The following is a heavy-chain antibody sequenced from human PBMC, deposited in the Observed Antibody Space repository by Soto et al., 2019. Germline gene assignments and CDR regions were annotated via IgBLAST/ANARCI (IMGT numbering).Heavy chain of an antibody. V-gene: IGHV3-30*02. CDR1: GFTFSSYG. CDR2: IWYDGSNK. CDR3: AKIAAAGPPADYYYYGMDV. Sequence: HPGGALRLSCSASGFTFSSYGMHWVRPAPGKELEWVAVIWYDGSNKYYADSVKGRFTISRDNSKNTLYLQMNSLRAEDTAVYYSAKIAAAGPPADYYYYGMDVWGQGTTVTVSS. D-gene: IGHD6-13*01. J-gene: IGHJ6*02.